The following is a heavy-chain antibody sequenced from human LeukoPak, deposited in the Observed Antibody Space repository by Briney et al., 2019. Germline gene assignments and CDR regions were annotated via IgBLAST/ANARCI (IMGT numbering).Heavy chain of an antibody. CDR1: GFTFSTYF. CDR2: IASDGSHT. D-gene: IGHD2-21*01. Sequence: GRSLRVSCAASGFTFSTYFMHRVRQAPGKGLEWVADIASDGSHTFYVESVKGRFTISRDNSKNTLYLQMNSLRAEDTAVYFCARERQDTILHSGAFDIWGQRTMVTVSS. CDR3: ARERQDTILHSGAFDI. V-gene: IGHV3-30-3*01. J-gene: IGHJ3*02.